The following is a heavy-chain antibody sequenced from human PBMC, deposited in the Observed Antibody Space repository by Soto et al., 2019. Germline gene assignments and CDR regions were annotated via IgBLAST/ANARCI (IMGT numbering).Heavy chain of an antibody. Sequence: ASVKVSCKAIGYSFTSHYMHWVRQAPGQGLEWMGTIYPGGVNIGYAQKFKGRVTMTKDTSTSTVYMELNSLTSEDTAVYYCAIDQSWHDLVWCIDPWGQGILVTVSS. CDR1: GYSFTSHY. D-gene: IGHD2-8*01. CDR3: AIDQSWHDLVWCIDP. V-gene: IGHV1-46*03. J-gene: IGHJ5*02. CDR2: IYPGGVNI.